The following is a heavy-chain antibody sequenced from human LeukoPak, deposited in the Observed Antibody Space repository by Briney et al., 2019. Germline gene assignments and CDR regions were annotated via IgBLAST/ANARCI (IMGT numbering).Heavy chain of an antibody. V-gene: IGHV3-48*03. CDR3: ARQPHSSGWYFDY. J-gene: IGHJ4*02. D-gene: IGHD6-19*01. CDR1: GFTFSSYE. Sequence: PGGSLRLSCAASGFTFSSYEMNWVRQAPGKGLEWVSYISSSGSTIYYADSVKGRFTISRDNAKNSLYLQMNSLRAEDTAVYYCARQPHSSGWYFDYWGQGTLVTVSS. CDR2: ISSSGSTI.